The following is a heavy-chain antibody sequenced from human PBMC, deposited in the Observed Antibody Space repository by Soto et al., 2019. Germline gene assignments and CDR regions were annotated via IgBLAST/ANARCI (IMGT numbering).Heavy chain of an antibody. V-gene: IGHV3-30*18. CDR3: AKSLVNWYSGSYYDY. CDR1: GFTFSSYG. D-gene: IGHD1-26*01. J-gene: IGHJ4*02. Sequence: PGGSLRLSCAASGFTFSSYGMHWVRQAPGKGLEWVAVISYDGSNKYYADSVKGRFTISRDNSKNTLYLQMNSLRAEDTAVYYCAKSLVNWYSGSYYDYWGQGTLVTVS. CDR2: ISYDGSNK.